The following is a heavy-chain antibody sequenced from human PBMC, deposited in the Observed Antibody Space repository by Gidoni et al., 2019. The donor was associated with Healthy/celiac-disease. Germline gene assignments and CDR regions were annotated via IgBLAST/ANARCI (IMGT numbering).Heavy chain of an antibody. CDR2: IYYSGST. D-gene: IGHD2-2*01. CDR1: GGSISSGDYY. Sequence: QVQLQESGPGLVKPSQTLSLTCTVPGGSISSGDYYWSWIRQPPGRGLEWIGYIYYSGSTYYNPSLKSRVTISVDTSKNQFSLKLSSVTAADTAVYYCARVSPDIVVVPAADYFDYWGQGTLVTVSS. CDR3: ARVSPDIVVVPAADYFDY. J-gene: IGHJ4*02. V-gene: IGHV4-30-4*01.